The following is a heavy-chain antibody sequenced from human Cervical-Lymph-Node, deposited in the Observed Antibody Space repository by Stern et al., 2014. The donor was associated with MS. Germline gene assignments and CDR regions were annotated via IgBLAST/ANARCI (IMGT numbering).Heavy chain of an antibody. CDR2: IIPVLNTP. D-gene: IGHD5-12*01. CDR1: GGTFNSHA. CDR3: ATEEEDTGYQTYGRDV. Sequence: QLVQSGPEMKKPGSSVKVSCKASGGTFNSHAISWIRQAPGQGLEWVGVIIPVLNTPNYAQKFQGRVTITADESTRTAYLEVSSLRYEDTAVYYCATEEEDTGYQTYGRDVWGQGTTVTVSS. J-gene: IGHJ6*02. V-gene: IGHV1-69*01.